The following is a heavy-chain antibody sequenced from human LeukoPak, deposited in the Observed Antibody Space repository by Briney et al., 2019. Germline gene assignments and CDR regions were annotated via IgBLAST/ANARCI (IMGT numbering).Heavy chain of an antibody. V-gene: IGHV3-21*01. D-gene: IGHD4-17*01. Sequence: GGSLILSCAASGFTFSIYIMNWVRQAPGKGLEWVSSISSSSSYIYYADSVKGRFTISRDNAKNSLYLQMNSLRAEDTAVYYCARLTTTVPTPFDYWGQGTLGTVSS. J-gene: IGHJ4*02. CDR2: ISSSSSYI. CDR3: ARLTTTVPTPFDY. CDR1: GFTFSIYI.